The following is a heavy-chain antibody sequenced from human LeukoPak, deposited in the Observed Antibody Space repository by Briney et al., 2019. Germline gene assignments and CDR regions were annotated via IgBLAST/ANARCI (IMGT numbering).Heavy chain of an antibody. Sequence: SETLSLTCTVSGGSISSYYWSWIRQPPGKGLEWIGYIYYSGSTNYNPSLKSRVTISVDTSKNQFSLKLSSVTAADTAVYYCARGLYLWFGELPPYYMDVWGKGTTVTVSS. D-gene: IGHD3-10*01. CDR3: ARGLYLWFGELPPYYMDV. CDR2: IYYSGST. J-gene: IGHJ6*03. V-gene: IGHV4-59*12. CDR1: GGSISSYY.